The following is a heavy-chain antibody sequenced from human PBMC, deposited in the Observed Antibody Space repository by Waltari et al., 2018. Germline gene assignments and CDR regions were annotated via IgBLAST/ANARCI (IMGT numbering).Heavy chain of an antibody. CDR3: ASFIAVAGGY. CDR1: GFTFSSYA. CDR2: ISYDGSNK. J-gene: IGHJ4*02. Sequence: QVQLVESGGGVVKPGRSLRLSCAASGFTFSSYAMHWVRQAPGKGLEWVAVISYDGSNKYYADSVKGRFTISRDNSKNTLYLQMNSLRAEDTAVYYCASFIAVAGGYWGQGTLVTVSS. V-gene: IGHV3-30-3*01. D-gene: IGHD6-19*01.